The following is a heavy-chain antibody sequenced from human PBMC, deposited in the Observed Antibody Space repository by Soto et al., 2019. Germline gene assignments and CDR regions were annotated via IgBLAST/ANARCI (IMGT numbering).Heavy chain of an antibody. CDR1: GGSFSGYY. CDR2: INHSGST. J-gene: IGHJ5*02. Sequence: SETLSLTCAVYGGSFSGYYWSWIRQPPGKGLEWIGEINHSGSTNYNPSLKSRVTISVDTSKNQFSLKLSSVTAADTAVYYCARGRVCSGGSCYSNFSWFDPWGQGTLVTVSS. V-gene: IGHV4-34*01. CDR3: ARGRVCSGGSCYSNFSWFDP. D-gene: IGHD2-15*01.